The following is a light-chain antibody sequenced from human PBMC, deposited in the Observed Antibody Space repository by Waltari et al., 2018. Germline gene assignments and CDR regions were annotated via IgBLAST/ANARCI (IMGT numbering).Light chain of an antibody. V-gene: IGKV1-39*01. Sequence: DIQMTQSPSSLSASVVDRVTITCRASQSIRSYLNWYQQKPGKAPKPLIYAASSLQSGVPSRFSGSGSGTDFTLTISSLQPEDFATYYCQQSYSTPITFGQGTRLEIK. CDR3: QQSYSTPIT. CDR1: QSIRSY. CDR2: AAS. J-gene: IGKJ5*01.